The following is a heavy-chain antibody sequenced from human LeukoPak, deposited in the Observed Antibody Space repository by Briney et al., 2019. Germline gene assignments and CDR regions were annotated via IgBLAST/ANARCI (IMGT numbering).Heavy chain of an antibody. CDR1: GYTFTSYD. V-gene: IGHV1-8*01. J-gene: IGHJ5*02. Sequence: GATVKVSCKASGYTFTSYDINWVRQATGQGLEWMGWMNPNSGNAGYAQKFQGRVTITRNNSISTAYMELSSLRSEDTAVYYCARASQVAYCSNTSCQNWFDPWGQGTLVTVSS. CDR3: ARASQVAYCSNTSCQNWFDP. CDR2: MNPNSGNA. D-gene: IGHD2-2*01.